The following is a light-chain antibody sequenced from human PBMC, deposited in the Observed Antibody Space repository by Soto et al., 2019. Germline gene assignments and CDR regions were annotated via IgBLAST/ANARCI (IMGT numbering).Light chain of an antibody. V-gene: IGKV3-11*01. CDR3: QEGGRWPRAT. Sequence: EMVLTQSPATLSLSPAESATLSCRASQNVGLNFAWYQQKSGQPPRLLIHAASSRATGIPARFSGSGSRTDSTLTISSLEPEDIAVYYGQEGGRWPRATFGGGTKVEMK. CDR2: AAS. CDR1: QNVGLN. J-gene: IGKJ4*01.